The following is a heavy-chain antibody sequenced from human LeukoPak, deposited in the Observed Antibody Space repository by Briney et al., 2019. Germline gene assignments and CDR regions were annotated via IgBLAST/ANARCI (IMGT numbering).Heavy chain of an antibody. V-gene: IGHV4-59*01. J-gene: IGHJ4*02. CDR3: ARGSGYYRTDH. D-gene: IGHD3-3*01. CDR2: IYYSGST. CDR1: GGSISSYY. Sequence: SETLSLTCTVSGGSISSYYWNWIRQPPGKGLEWIGYIYYSGSTNYNPSLKSRVTISLDTSKNQFPLKLSSVTAADTAVYYCARGSGYYRTDHWGQGTLVTVSS.